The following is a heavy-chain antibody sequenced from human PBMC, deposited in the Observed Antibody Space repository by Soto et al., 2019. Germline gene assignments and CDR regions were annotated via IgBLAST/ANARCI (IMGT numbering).Heavy chain of an antibody. D-gene: IGHD3-3*01. V-gene: IGHV3-23*01. CDR1: GFTFSSYA. CDR3: AKEDPDSIGFYNYYAMDV. CDR2: MSGSGGTT. J-gene: IGHJ6*02. Sequence: GSLRLSCAASGFTFSSYAMSWVRQAPGKGLEWVSTMSGSGGTTYYADSAKGRFTISRDNSKNTLCLQMNSLRDEDTAVYYCAKEDPDSIGFYNYYAMDVWGQGTTVTVSS.